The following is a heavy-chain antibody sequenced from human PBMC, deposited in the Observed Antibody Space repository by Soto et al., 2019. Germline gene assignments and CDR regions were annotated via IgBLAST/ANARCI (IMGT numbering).Heavy chain of an antibody. CDR2: ISYDGSNK. CDR1: GFTFSSDC. CDR3: AIDPYGMDV. Sequence: GGSLRLSCAASGFTFSSDCMHWVRQAPGKGLEWVAVISYDGSNKYYADSVKGRFTISRDNSKNTLYLQMNSLRAEDTAVYYCAIDPYGMDVWGQGTTVTVSS. V-gene: IGHV3-30*03. J-gene: IGHJ6*02.